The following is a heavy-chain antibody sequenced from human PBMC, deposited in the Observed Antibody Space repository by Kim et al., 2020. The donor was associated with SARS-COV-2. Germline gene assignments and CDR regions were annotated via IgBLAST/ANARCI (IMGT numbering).Heavy chain of an antibody. J-gene: IGHJ5*02. Sequence: GGSLRLSCAASGFTFSSYAMNWVRQAPGKGLEWVAVISYDGSNKYYADSVKGRFTISRDNSKNTLYLQMNSLRAEDTAVYYCARGGVFSSSWFLGPWFGPWGQGTLGPVP. CDR1: GFTFSSYA. CDR3: ARGGVFSSSWFLGPWFGP. V-gene: IGHV3-30*04. D-gene: IGHD6-13*01. CDR2: ISYDGSNK.